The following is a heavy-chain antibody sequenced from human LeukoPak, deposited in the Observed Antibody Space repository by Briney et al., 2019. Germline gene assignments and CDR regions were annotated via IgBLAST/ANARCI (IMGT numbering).Heavy chain of an antibody. J-gene: IGHJ6*03. CDR3: ARDRVVVTALYYYYYYMDV. CDR2: IKQDGSEK. Sequence: PGGSLRLSCAASGFTFSSYWMSWVRQAPGKGLEWVANIKQDGSEKYYVDSVKGRFTISRDNAKNSLYLQMDSLRAEDTAVYYCARDRVVVTALYYYYYYMDVWGKGTTVTVSS. V-gene: IGHV3-7*01. CDR1: GFTFSSYW. D-gene: IGHD2-21*02.